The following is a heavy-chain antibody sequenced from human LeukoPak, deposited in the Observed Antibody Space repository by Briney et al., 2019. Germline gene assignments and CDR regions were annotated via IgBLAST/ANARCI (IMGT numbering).Heavy chain of an antibody. CDR1: GFTFSSYA. CDR3: PRVPAAADSSGYWDDY. V-gene: IGHV3-64*01. D-gene: IGHD3-22*01. J-gene: IGHJ4*01. CDR2: ISSNGGST. Sequence: PGGSLRLSCAASGFTFSSYAMHWVRQAPGKGLEYVSAISSNGGSTYYANSVKGRFTFSRDNSKNTLYFQMGSLRPEDMAVYYWPRVPAAADSSGYWDDYWGHGTLVTVSS.